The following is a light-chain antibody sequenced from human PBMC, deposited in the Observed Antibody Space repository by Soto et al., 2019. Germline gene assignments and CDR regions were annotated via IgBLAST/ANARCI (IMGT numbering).Light chain of an antibody. CDR3: QQYNNWPPWT. Sequence: EVVLTQSPATLSVSPGERATISSRASQSVSISLAWFQQKPGQAPRLLISDASTRATGIPARFSGSGSGTEFTLTISSLRSEDFAVYYCQQYNNWPPWTFGQGTKV. CDR1: QSVSIS. J-gene: IGKJ1*01. V-gene: IGKV3-15*01. CDR2: DAS.